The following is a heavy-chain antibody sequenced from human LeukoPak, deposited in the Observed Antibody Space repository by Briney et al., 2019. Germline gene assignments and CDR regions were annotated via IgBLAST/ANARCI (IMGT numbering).Heavy chain of an antibody. D-gene: IGHD6-13*01. V-gene: IGHV4-59*01. Sequence: SETLSLTCTVSGGSISSYYWSWIRQPPGKGLEWIGYIYYSGSTNYDPSLKSRVTISVDTSKNQFSLKLSSVTAADTAVYYCARSYSSSRYHSYYYYMDVWGKGTTVTVSS. J-gene: IGHJ6*03. CDR2: IYYSGST. CDR1: GGSISSYY. CDR3: ARSYSSSRYHSYYYYMDV.